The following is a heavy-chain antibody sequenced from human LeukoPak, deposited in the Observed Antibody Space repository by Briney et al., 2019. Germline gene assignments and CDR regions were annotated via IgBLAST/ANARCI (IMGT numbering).Heavy chain of an antibody. D-gene: IGHD6-6*01. Sequence: ASVKVSCKASGYTFTGYYMHWVRQAPGQGLEWMGWINPNSGGTNYAQKFQGRVTMTRDTSISTAYMELSRLRSDDTAVYYCARDHSSSRGQGWFDSWGQGTLVTVSS. CDR3: ARDHSSSRGQGWFDS. CDR1: GYTFTGYY. CDR2: INPNSGGT. J-gene: IGHJ5*01. V-gene: IGHV1-2*02.